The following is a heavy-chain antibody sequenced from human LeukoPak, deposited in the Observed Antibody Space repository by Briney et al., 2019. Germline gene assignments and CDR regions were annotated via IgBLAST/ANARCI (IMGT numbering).Heavy chain of an antibody. J-gene: IGHJ3*02. CDR2: ISSSGSTM. Sequence: PGGSLRLSCATSGFSFSDYYMTWIRQAPGKGLEWISYISSSGSTMSYADSVKGRFSISRYNAKNSLYLQLSSLRAEDTAVYYCAREVSSGWSNDDAFDIWGQGTMVTVSS. CDR3: AREVSSGWSNDDAFDI. D-gene: IGHD6-19*01. CDR1: GFSFSDYY. V-gene: IGHV3-11*01.